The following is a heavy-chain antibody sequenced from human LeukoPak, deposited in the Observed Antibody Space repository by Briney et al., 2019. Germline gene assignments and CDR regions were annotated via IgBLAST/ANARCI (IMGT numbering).Heavy chain of an antibody. D-gene: IGHD3-10*01. Sequence: SETLSLTCAVCGGSFSGYYWSWIRQPPGKGLEWIGEINHSGSTNYNPSLKSRVTISVDTSKNQFSLKLSSVTAADTAVYYCARAIWFGESRFDYWGQGTLVTVSS. CDR3: ARAIWFGESRFDY. CDR1: GGSFSGYY. J-gene: IGHJ4*02. CDR2: INHSGST. V-gene: IGHV4-34*01.